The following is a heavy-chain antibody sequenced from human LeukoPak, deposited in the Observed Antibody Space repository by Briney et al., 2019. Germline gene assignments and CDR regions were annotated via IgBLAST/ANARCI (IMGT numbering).Heavy chain of an antibody. CDR1: GYSFTSYY. J-gene: IGHJ4*02. V-gene: IGHV5-51*01. CDR2: IYPADSDT. D-gene: IGHD3-16*01. CDR3: AREYDRQFDY. Sequence: GESLKISCKVSGYSFTSYYIAWVRQMPGKGLEWMGIIYPADSDTTYSPSFQGQVTISADKSISTVYLQWSSLKASDTAMYYCAREYDRQFDYWGQGTLVTVSS.